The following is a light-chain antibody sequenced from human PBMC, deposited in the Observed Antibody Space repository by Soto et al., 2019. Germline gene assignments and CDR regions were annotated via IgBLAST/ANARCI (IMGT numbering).Light chain of an antibody. CDR3: SSYTSDSTYV. Sequence: QSVLTQPASVSGSPGQSITISCTGTSSDVGGYNYVSWYQQHPGKGPKLIIYEVSNRPSEISNRFSGSKSGNTDSLTISGLQAEDEADYYCSSYTSDSTYVFGTGTKVTVL. CDR2: EVS. V-gene: IGLV2-14*01. J-gene: IGLJ1*01. CDR1: SSDVGGYNY.